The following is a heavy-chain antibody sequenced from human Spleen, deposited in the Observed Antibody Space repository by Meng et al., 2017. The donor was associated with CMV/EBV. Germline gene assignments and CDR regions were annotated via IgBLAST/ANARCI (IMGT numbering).Heavy chain of an antibody. Sequence: SGGSISSSSYYWGWIRQPPGKGLEWIGSIYYSGSTYYNPSLKSRVTISVDTSKNQFSLKLSSVTAADTAVYYCAREGYYGSGSYFISWGQGTLVTVSS. CDR2: IYYSGST. CDR1: GGSISSSSYY. V-gene: IGHV4-39*07. J-gene: IGHJ5*02. D-gene: IGHD3-10*01. CDR3: AREGYYGSGSYFIS.